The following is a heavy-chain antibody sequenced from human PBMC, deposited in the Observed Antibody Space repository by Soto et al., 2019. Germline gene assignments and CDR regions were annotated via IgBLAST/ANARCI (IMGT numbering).Heavy chain of an antibody. CDR3: AKDRDYYGSGSYCQFDY. V-gene: IGHV3-30*18. CDR1: GFTFSSYG. J-gene: IGHJ4*02. CDR2: ISYDGSNK. Sequence: GGSLRLSCAASGFTFSSYGMHWVRQAPGKGLGWVAVISYDGSNKYYADSVKGRFTISRDNSKNTLYLQMNSLRAEDTAVYYCAKDRDYYGSGSYCQFDYWGQGTLVTVSS. D-gene: IGHD3-10*01.